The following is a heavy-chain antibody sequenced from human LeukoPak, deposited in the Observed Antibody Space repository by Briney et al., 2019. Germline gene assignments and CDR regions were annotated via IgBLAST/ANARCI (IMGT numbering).Heavy chain of an antibody. CDR2: IKSKTEGGTT. Sequence: GSLRLSCAASGFTFNKAWMNWVRQAPGEGLEWVGRIKSKTEGGTTVYAAPVKGRFTISRDDSKNTLYLQMNNLRAEDTAVYYCVGTVTGTRRFDLWGRGTLVTVSS. V-gene: IGHV3-15*01. D-gene: IGHD6-19*01. CDR1: GFTFNKAW. J-gene: IGHJ2*01. CDR3: VGTVTGTRRFDL.